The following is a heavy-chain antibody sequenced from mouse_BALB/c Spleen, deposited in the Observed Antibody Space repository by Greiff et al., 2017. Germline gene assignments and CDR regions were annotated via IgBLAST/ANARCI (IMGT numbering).Heavy chain of an antibody. CDR3: ARHDGYYVGFAY. Sequence: EVQGVESGGGLVQPGGSLKLSCAASGFTFSSYTMSWVRQTPEKRLEWVAYISNGGGSTYYTDTVKGRFTISRDNAKNTLYMQMSSLKSEDTAMYYCARHDGYYVGFAYWGQGTLVTVSA. V-gene: IGHV5-12-2*01. CDR2: ISNGGGST. CDR1: GFTFSSYT. J-gene: IGHJ3*01. D-gene: IGHD2-3*01.